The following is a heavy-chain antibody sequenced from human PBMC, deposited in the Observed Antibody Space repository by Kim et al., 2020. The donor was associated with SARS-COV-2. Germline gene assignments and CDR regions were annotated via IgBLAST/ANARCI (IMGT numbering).Heavy chain of an antibody. D-gene: IGHD2-21*01. V-gene: IGHV3-43*02. CDR2: IYDDAASS. J-gene: IGHJ5*02. CDR3: AKGGHSCICLIDH. CDR1: GINFEDYA. Sequence: GGSLRLSCAASGINFEDYAMHWVRQPPGKTLEWVSVIYDDAASSTYTDSLKGRLTTSRDNSKNSLYLQMSSLTVEDSAVYFCAKGGHSCICLIDHWGQG.